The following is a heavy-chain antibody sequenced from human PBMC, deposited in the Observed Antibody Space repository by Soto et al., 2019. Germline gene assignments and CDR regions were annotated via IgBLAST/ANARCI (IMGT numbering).Heavy chain of an antibody. J-gene: IGHJ4*02. Sequence: GASVKVSCKASGYTFTSYYMNWVRHAPGQGLEWLGIINPSGGYTTYTQRFLGRVTMTSDTSTSTVHMELGSLTSEDTAVYYCARDGGDLRYSEWIAHLFDHWGQGALVTVSS. CDR2: INPSGGYT. V-gene: IGHV1-46*01. CDR3: ARDGGDLRYSEWIAHLFDH. CDR1: GYTFTSYY. D-gene: IGHD3-9*01.